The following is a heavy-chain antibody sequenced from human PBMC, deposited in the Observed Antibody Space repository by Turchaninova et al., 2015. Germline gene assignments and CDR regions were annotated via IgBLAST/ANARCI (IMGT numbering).Heavy chain of an antibody. Sequence: EVERVESGGGLAPPGGSRGRSCEASGFTFSDHHMHWVRQAPGKGLEYVSAISADGGNTYYANSVKGRFTISRDNSRNTLYLQMGSLRVEDMAVYFCAREYVAGTSDYWGQGTLVTVSS. CDR2: ISADGGNT. CDR3: AREYVAGTSDY. D-gene: IGHD2-15*01. V-gene: IGHV3-64*01. J-gene: IGHJ4*02. CDR1: GFTFSDHH.